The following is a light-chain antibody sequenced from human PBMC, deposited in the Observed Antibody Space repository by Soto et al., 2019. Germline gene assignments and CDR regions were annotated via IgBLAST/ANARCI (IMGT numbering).Light chain of an antibody. V-gene: IGKV3-20*01. CDR2: GAS. CDR3: QQYGSSPS. CDR1: QIVSSGY. Sequence: ESVLTQSPGTLSLSPGERATHSCRACQIVSSGYLAWYQQRPGQAPRLLIYGASNRATGIPDRFSGSGSGTDFTLTISRLEPEDFAVYYCQQYGSSPSFGQGTRLEIK. J-gene: IGKJ5*01.